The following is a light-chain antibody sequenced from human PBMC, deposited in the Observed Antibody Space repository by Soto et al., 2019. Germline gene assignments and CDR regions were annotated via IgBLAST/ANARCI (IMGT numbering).Light chain of an antibody. V-gene: IGKV3-20*01. CDR2: ATS. J-gene: IGKJ1*01. CDR1: QSLSTNY. CDR3: HQYGSSITWT. Sequence: EIVLTQSPGALSLSPGETAILSCRASQSLSTNYLAWYQQKSGQAPRLLIYATSNRATGIPDRFSGSGSGTDCTLTISRLEPEDSAVYYCHQYGSSITWTFGQGTKVEIK.